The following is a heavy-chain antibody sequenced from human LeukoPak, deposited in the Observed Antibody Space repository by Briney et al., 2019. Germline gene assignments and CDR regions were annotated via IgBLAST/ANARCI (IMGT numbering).Heavy chain of an antibody. CDR2: IYYSGST. D-gene: IGHD2-2*01. CDR1: GGSISCYY. Sequence: SETLSLTCTVSGGSISCYYWSWIRQPPGKGLEWIGYIYYSGSTNYNPSLKSRVTISVDTSKNQFSLKLSSVTAADTAVYYCARAGLWYQLDYWGQGTLVTVSS. J-gene: IGHJ4*02. CDR3: ARAGLWYQLDY. V-gene: IGHV4-59*01.